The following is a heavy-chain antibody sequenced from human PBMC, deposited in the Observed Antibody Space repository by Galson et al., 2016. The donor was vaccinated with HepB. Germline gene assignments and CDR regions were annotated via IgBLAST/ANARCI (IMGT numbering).Heavy chain of an antibody. CDR1: GFSLSTYGVG. J-gene: IGHJ4*02. Sequence: PALVKPTQTLTLTCTFSGFSLSTYGVGVGWIRQPPGKALEWLALIYWGDDKRYSPSLKSRLTITKDTSKTQVILTMTNMAPVDTATYFCTHTGHCRGSRWPDFYYWGQGTLVTVSS. CDR3: THTGHCRGSRWPDFYY. CDR2: IYWGDDK. D-gene: IGHD2-15*01. V-gene: IGHV2-5*02.